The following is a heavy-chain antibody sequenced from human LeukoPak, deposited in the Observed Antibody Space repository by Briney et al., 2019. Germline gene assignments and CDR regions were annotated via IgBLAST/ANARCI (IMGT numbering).Heavy chain of an antibody. CDR3: AADPGMGTSYFEY. V-gene: IGHV1-58*02. D-gene: IGHD5-24*01. CDR2: IVVGSGNT. J-gene: IGHJ4*02. CDR1: GFTFRNSA. Sequence: SLKVSCKASGFTFRNSAIQWVRQARGQRLEWIGWIVVGSGNTNYAQRFQERVTITRDMSTSTAYLELSSLRSEDTAVYYCAADPGMGTSYFEYWGQGTLVTVSS.